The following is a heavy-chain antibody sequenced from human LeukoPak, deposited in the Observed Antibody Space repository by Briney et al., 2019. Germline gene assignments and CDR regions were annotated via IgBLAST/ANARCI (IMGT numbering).Heavy chain of an antibody. CDR3: TRADGDYDHHFFDY. V-gene: IGHV3-49*04. CDR1: GFTFSSYS. CDR2: IRRKANDGTK. D-gene: IGHD4-17*01. Sequence: GGSLRLSCAASGFTFSSYSMNWVRQAPGKGLEWIGFIRRKANDGTKEYAASVKGRFTISRDDSKAIAYLQMNGLQTEDTALYYCTRADGDYDHHFFDYWGQGTQVSVSS. J-gene: IGHJ4*02.